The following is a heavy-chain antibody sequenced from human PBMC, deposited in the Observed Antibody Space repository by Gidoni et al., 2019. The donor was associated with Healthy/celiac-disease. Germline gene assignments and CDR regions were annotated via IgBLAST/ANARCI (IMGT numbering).Heavy chain of an antibody. J-gene: IGHJ4*02. CDR3: AQRLAMSKFDH. V-gene: IGHV2-5*01. CDR2: IYWNDDK. CDR1: GFSLSTSGVG. Sequence: QITLKESAPTRVKPTQTLTLTCTMSGFSLSTSGVGVGWIRQPPGNALEWLALIYWNDDKRYSPSLKRRLTITKDTSKNQVVLTMTNVDPVDTGTYYCAQRLAMSKFDHWGQGTLVTVSS. D-gene: IGHD3-16*01.